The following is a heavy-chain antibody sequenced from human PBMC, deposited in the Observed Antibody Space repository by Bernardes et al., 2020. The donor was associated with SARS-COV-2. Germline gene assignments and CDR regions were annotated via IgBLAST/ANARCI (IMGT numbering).Heavy chain of an antibody. CDR1: GFTFSSYS. D-gene: IGHD3-22*01. CDR3: ARVGPYYYDSSGPFDY. CDR2: ISSSSSTI. J-gene: IGHJ4*02. Sequence: GGSLRLSCAASGFTFSSYSMNWVRQAPGKGLEWVSYISSSSSTIYYADSVKGRFTISRDNAKNSLYLQMNSLRAEDTAVYYCARVGPYYYDSSGPFDYWGQGTLVTVSS. V-gene: IGHV3-48*01.